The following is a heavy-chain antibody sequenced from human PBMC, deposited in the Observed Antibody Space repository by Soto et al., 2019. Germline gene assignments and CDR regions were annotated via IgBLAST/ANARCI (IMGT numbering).Heavy chain of an antibody. V-gene: IGHV3-48*02. Sequence: GGSLRLSCAASGVTFSSYSKNWVRKVQGTGLGWVSYISSSSSTIYYADSVKGRFTISRDNAKNSLYLQMNSLRDEDTAVYYCARGLHPGGSSSWLTYYYYGMDVWGQGTTVTVSS. CDR2: ISSSSSTI. CDR1: GVTFSSYS. J-gene: IGHJ6*02. D-gene: IGHD6-13*01. CDR3: ARGLHPGGSSSWLTYYYYGMDV.